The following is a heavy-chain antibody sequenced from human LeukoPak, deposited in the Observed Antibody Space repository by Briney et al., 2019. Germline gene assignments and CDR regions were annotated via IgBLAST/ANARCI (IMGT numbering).Heavy chain of an antibody. CDR1: GFTFSSYG. D-gene: IGHD3-3*01. CDR2: IRYDRSNK. V-gene: IGHV3-30*02. J-gene: IGHJ6*03. Sequence: PGGSLRLSCAASGFTFSSYGMHWVRQAPGKGLEWVAFIRYDRSNKYYADSVKGRFTISRDNSKNTLYLQMNSLRAEDTAVYYCAKDFAATITIFGVAVASYYMDVWGKGTTVTVSS. CDR3: AKDFAATITIFGVAVASYYMDV.